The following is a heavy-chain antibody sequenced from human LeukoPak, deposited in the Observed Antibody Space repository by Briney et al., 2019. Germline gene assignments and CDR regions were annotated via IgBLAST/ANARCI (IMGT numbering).Heavy chain of an antibody. J-gene: IGHJ6*02. CDR3: ARVLPRITVTYYYYYGMDV. CDR1: GGSISSYY. CDR2: IYYSGST. Sequence: SSETLSLTCTVSGGSISSYYWSWIRQPPGKGLEWIGYIYYSGSTNYNPSLKSRVTISVDTSKNQFSLKLSSVTAADTAVYYCARVLPRITVTYYYYYGMDVWGQGTTVTVSS. D-gene: IGHD4-17*01. V-gene: IGHV4-59*01.